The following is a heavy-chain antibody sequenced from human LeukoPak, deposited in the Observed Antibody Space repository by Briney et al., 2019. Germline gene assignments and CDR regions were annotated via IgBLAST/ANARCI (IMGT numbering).Heavy chain of an antibody. CDR3: ARDLTRIAVAGTVYFDY. CDR1: GFTFNSYW. J-gene: IGHJ4*02. V-gene: IGHV3-7*01. Sequence: GGSLRLSCVGSGFTFNSYWMSWVRQAPGKGLEWVAHIKQDGTEKYYVDSVEGRFTISRDNARNSLYLQMNSLRAEDTAVYYCARDLTRIAVAGTVYFDYWGQGTLVTVSS. D-gene: IGHD6-19*01. CDR2: IKQDGTEK.